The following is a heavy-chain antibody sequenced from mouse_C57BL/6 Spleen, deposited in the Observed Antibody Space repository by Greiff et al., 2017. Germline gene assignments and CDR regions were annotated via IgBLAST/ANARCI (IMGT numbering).Heavy chain of an antibody. D-gene: IGHD2-5*01. CDR3: AREGYSNPFAY. CDR2: IDPSDSYT. V-gene: IGHV1-69*01. Sequence: QVQLQQPGAELVMPGASVKLSCKASGYTFTSYWMHWVKQRPGQGLEWIGEIDPSDSYTNYNQKFKGKSTLTVDKSSSTAYMQLSSLTSEDSAVYYCAREGYSNPFAYWGQGTLVTVSA. CDR1: GYTFTSYW. J-gene: IGHJ3*01.